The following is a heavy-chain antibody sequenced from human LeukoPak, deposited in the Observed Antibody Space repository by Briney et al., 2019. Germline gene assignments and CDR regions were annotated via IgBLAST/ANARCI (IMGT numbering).Heavy chain of an antibody. CDR3: ARGYYYYDSSGYYYVFDY. D-gene: IGHD3-22*01. V-gene: IGHV1-8*01. CDR1: GYTFTSYD. CDR2: MNPNSGNT. J-gene: IGHJ4*02. Sequence: ASVKVSCKASGYTFTSYDINWVRQATGQGLEWMGWMNPNSGNTGYAQKFQGRVTMTRNTSISTAYMELSSLRSEDTAVYYCARGYYYYDSSGYYYVFDYWGQRTLVTVSS.